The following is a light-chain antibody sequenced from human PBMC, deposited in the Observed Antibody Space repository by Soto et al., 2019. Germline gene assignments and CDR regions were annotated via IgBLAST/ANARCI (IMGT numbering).Light chain of an antibody. V-gene: IGLV1-44*01. CDR2: SNN. CDR3: AAWDDSLNGYV. J-gene: IGLJ1*01. Sequence: QAVVTQPPSASGTPGQRVTLSCSGSSSNLGSNTVNWYQQLPGTAPKLHIYSNNQRPSGVPDRFSGSKSGTSASLAISGLQSEDEADYYCAAWDDSLNGYVFGTGTELTVL. CDR1: SSNLGSNT.